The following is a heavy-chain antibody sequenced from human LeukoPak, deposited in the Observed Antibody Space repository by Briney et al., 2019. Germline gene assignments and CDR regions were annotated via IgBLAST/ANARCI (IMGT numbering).Heavy chain of an antibody. CDR1: GFTFGDYA. Sequence: GGSLRLSCTASGFTFGDYAMSWVRQAPGKGLEWVGFIRSKAYGGTTEYAASVKGRFTISRDDTKSIAYLQMNSLKTEDTAVYYCTSGYSSSWYTGGFDYWGQGTLVTVSS. V-gene: IGHV3-49*04. CDR2: IRSKAYGGTT. J-gene: IGHJ4*02. D-gene: IGHD6-13*01. CDR3: TSGYSSSWYTGGFDY.